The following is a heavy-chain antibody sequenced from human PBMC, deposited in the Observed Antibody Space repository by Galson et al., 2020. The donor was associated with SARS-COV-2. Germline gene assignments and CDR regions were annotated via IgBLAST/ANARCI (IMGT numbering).Heavy chain of an antibody. CDR1: GLTFEAYN. V-gene: IGHV3-30*09. CDR2: VSHDGQFR. CDR3: AGEKEPEQTGFDY. Sequence: GGSLRLSCVASGLTFEAYNMHWVRQAPGKGLEWVAGVSHDGQFRPYIDSVKGRFGSSRDNSNNVLYLQMNSLREDDMAVYFCAGEKEPEQTGFDYWGQGTLVTVSS. J-gene: IGHJ4*02.